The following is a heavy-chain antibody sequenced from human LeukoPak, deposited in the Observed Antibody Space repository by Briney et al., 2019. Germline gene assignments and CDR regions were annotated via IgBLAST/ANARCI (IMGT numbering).Heavy chain of an antibody. CDR1: VGSINSYY. CDR3: ARQPGGTAAFDI. Sequence: SETLSLTCTVSVGSINSYYWSWIRQPPGKGPEWIGYIYYTGGETNYNPSLKSRLTIAVDTSKNQFSLMLTSVTAADTAVYYCARQPGGTAAFDIWAQGTMVTVSS. V-gene: IGHV4-59*08. D-gene: IGHD1-14*01. CDR2: IYYTGGET. J-gene: IGHJ3*02.